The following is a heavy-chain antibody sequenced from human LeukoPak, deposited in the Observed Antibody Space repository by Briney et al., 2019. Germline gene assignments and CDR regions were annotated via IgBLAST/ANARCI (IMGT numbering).Heavy chain of an antibody. V-gene: IGHV4-34*01. CDR3: ARGPTIFGVVIRPYLPYCDY. CDR1: GGSFSGYY. Sequence: SETLSLTCAVYGGSFSGYYWSWIRQPPGKGLEWIGEINHSGSTNYNPSLKSRVTISVDTSKNQFSLKLSSVTAADTAVYYCARGPTIFGVVIRPYLPYCDYWGQGTLVTVSS. D-gene: IGHD3-3*01. J-gene: IGHJ4*02. CDR2: INHSGST.